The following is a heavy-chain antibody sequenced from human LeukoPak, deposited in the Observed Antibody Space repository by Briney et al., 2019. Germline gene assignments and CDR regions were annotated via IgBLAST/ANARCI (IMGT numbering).Heavy chain of an antibody. CDR1: GYTFTSYD. V-gene: IGHV1-8*03. CDR2: MNPNSGNT. CDR3: ATPRDSRPPYYYYYMDV. D-gene: IGHD6-13*01. Sequence: GASVKVSCKASGYTFTSYDINWVRQATGQGLEWMGWMNPNSGNTGYAQKFQGRVTITRNTSISTAYMELSSLRSEDTAVYYCATPRDSRPPYYYYYMDVWGKGTTVTVSS. J-gene: IGHJ6*03.